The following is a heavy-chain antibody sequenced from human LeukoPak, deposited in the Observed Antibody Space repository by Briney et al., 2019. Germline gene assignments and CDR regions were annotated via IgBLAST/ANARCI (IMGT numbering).Heavy chain of an antibody. CDR3: AKFPGFGSGTYRLDY. D-gene: IGHD3-10*01. CDR2: IASGYDT. CDR1: GSTFSTHA. Sequence: GGSLRLSCAASGSTFSTHAMSWVHQAPGKGLEWVSTIASGYDTYSADSVKGRFAISRDNSKNTLYLQMNNLRADDTALYYCAKFPGFGSGTYRLDYWGQGTLVTVSS. V-gene: IGHV3-23*01. J-gene: IGHJ4*02.